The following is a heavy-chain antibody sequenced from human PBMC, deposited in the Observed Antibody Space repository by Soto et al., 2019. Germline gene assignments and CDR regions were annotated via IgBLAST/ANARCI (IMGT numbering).Heavy chain of an antibody. J-gene: IGHJ6*02. CDR1: GYTFTNFG. V-gene: IGHV1-18*01. CDR3: ARGRYSSYYYYGMDV. CDR2: ISAYNGNT. D-gene: IGHD6-13*01. Sequence: ASVKVSCKASGYTFTNFGISWVRQAPGQGLEWMGWISAYNGNTNYAQNFQGRVTMTTDTSTSTAYMELSSLRSEDTAVYYCARGRYSSYYYYGMDVWGQGTTVTVSS.